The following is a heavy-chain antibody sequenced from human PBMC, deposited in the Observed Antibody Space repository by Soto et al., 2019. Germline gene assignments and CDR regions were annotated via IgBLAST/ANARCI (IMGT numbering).Heavy chain of an antibody. CDR1: GYTFTSYG. CDR2: ISAYNGNT. D-gene: IGHD3-3*01. Sequence: ASVKVSCKASGYTFTSYGISWVRQAPGQGLEWMGWISAYNGNTNYAQKLQGRVTMTTDTSTSTAYMELRSLRSDDTAVYYCARVGDFWSGYYLYGMDVWGQGTTVTVSS. J-gene: IGHJ6*02. V-gene: IGHV1-18*01. CDR3: ARVGDFWSGYYLYGMDV.